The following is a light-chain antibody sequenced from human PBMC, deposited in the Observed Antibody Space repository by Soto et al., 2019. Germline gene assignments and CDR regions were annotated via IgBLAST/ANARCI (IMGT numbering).Light chain of an antibody. J-gene: IGLJ2*01. V-gene: IGLV1-44*01. Sequence: QSVLTQPPSASGTPGQRVTISCSGSSSNIGNNTVNWYQQLPGTAPKLLIYSNNQRPSGVPDRFSGSKSGTSASLAISGLQPEDEADYYCAAWDDSLNGPVFGGGTKLTVL. CDR1: SSNIGNNT. CDR3: AAWDDSLNGPV. CDR2: SNN.